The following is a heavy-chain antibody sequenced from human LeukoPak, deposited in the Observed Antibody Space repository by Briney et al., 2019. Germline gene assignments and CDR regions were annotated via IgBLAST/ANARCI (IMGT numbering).Heavy chain of an antibody. Sequence: GGSLRLSCAASGFTFSSYWMHWVRQVPGKGLGWVSRINSDGRTTIYADSVKGRFTISRDNAKNTLYLQMNSLRAEDTAVYYCARGYDSSGYSATPFDCWGQGTLVTVSS. CDR1: GFTFSSYW. CDR2: INSDGRTT. CDR3: ARGYDSSGYSATPFDC. V-gene: IGHV3-74*01. D-gene: IGHD3-22*01. J-gene: IGHJ4*02.